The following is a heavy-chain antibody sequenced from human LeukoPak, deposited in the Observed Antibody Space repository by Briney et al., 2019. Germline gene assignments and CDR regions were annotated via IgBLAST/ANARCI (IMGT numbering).Heavy chain of an antibody. CDR1: GYRFTSYW. Sequence: GESLKISCKGSGYRFTSYWIGWVRQMPGRGLEWMGIIYPGDSDTRYSPSFQGQVTISADKSINTAYLQWSSLKASDTAMYYCARLGDPYYYYYYMDVWGKGTTVTVSS. CDR2: IYPGDSDT. J-gene: IGHJ6*03. V-gene: IGHV5-51*01. CDR3: ARLGDPYYYYYYMDV.